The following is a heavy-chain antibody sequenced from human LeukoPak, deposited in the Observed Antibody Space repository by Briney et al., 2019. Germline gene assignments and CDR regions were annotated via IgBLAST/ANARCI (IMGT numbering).Heavy chain of an antibody. V-gene: IGHV4-34*01. D-gene: IGHD6-6*01. Sequence: SETLSLTCAVYGGSFSGYYWSWIRQPPGKGLEWIGEINHSGSTNYNPSLKSRVTISVDTSKNQFSLKLSSVTAADTAVYYCARRPRPTYYYYYYMDVWGKGTTVTVSS. CDR2: INHSGST. CDR3: ARRPRPTYYYYYYMDV. CDR1: GGSFSGYY. J-gene: IGHJ6*03.